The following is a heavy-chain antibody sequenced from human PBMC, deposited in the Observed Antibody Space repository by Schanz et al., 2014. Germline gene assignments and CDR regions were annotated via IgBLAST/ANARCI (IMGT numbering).Heavy chain of an antibody. CDR2: ISSSSSTI. Sequence: EVQLVESGGGLVQPGGSLRLSCAASGFTFSGYSMNWVRQAPGKGLEWVAYISSSSSTIHYADSVKGRFTISRDNAKNSLYLQMDSLRAEDMAVYYCARDLPRTFLFDYWGQGTLVTVSS. J-gene: IGHJ4*02. CDR1: GFTFSGYS. V-gene: IGHV3-48*01. CDR3: ARDLPRTFLFDY.